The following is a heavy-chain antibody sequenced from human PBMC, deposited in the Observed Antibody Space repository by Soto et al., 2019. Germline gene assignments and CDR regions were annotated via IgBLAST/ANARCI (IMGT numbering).Heavy chain of an antibody. CDR2: INHSGST. J-gene: IGHJ6*02. CDR3: ARGKFDLAAAGSLYYYYYYGMDA. D-gene: IGHD6-13*01. V-gene: IGHV4-34*01. Sequence: PSETLSLTCAVYGGSFSGYYWSWIRQPPGKGLEWIGEINHSGSTNYNPSLKSRVTISVDTSKNQFSLKLSSVTAADTAVYYCARGKFDLAAAGSLYYYYYYGMDAWGQGTTVTVSS. CDR1: GGSFSGYY.